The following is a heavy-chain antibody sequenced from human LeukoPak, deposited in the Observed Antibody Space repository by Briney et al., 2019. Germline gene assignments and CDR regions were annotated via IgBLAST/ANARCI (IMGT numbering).Heavy chain of an antibody. CDR2: IYYSGST. Sequence: SETLSLTCTVSGGSISSSSYYWGWIRQPPGKGLEWIGSIYYSGSTYYNPSLKSRVTISVDTSKNQFSLKLSSVTAADTAVYYCARANVDSGGRIASDIWGQGTMVTVSS. CDR3: ARANVDSGGRIASDI. D-gene: IGHD2-15*01. J-gene: IGHJ3*02. CDR1: GGSISSSSYY. V-gene: IGHV4-39*01.